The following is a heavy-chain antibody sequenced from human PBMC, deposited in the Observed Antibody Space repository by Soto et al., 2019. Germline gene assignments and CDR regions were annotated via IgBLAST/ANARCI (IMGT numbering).Heavy chain of an antibody. J-gene: IGHJ4*02. CDR3: ATVYHNASGYIYYYFDY. CDR1: GDTFSIYA. V-gene: IGHV1-69*06. D-gene: IGHD3-22*01. Sequence: QVQLEQSGAEVKQPGSSVKVSCKASGDTFSIYAISWVRQAPVEVLEWMGGIIPIFGKPNYAQKFQGRVTITADKSTNTAYMELSSLRSEDTAVYYCATVYHNASGYIYYYFDYWGQGTLVTVSS. CDR2: IIPIFGKP.